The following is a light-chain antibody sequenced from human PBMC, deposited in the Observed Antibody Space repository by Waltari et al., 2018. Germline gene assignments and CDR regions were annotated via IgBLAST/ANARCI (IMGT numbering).Light chain of an antibody. CDR1: QRINRW. J-gene: IGKJ1*01. V-gene: IGKV1-5*03. CDR2: RAS. CDR3: QQYSDDWT. Sequence: IPCRDSQRINRWLAWYQQKPGKAPNRLIYRASTLESGVPSRFSGSESGAEFTLTISSLQPDDFATYYCQQYSDDWTFGQGTKVEIK.